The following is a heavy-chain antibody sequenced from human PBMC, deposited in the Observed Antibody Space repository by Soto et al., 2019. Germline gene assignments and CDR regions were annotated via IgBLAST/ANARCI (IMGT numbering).Heavy chain of an antibody. J-gene: IGHJ4*02. D-gene: IGHD1-26*01. Sequence: QVQLQESGPRLVKPSGTLSLTCTVSGGSITNSNWWSWVRLPPAKGLEWIGDIYHAGSTKYNPSLERRVTMSVDTSNSQFALTLTSVTAADTAVYFCARGPPIVGNTTPLDSWGQGTLVTVS. CDR2: IYHAGST. V-gene: IGHV4-4*02. CDR1: GGSITNSNW. CDR3: ARGPPIVGNTTPLDS.